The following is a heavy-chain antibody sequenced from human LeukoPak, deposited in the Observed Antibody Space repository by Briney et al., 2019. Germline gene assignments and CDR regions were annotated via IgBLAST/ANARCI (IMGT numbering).Heavy chain of an antibody. CDR2: IWYDGSNK. J-gene: IGHJ6*02. V-gene: IGHV3-33*01. D-gene: IGHD2-15*01. CDR1: GFTFSSYG. Sequence: GGSLRLSXAXSGFTFSSYGMHWVRQAPGKGLEWVAVIWYDGSNKYYADSVKGRFTISRDNSKNTLYLQMNSLRAEDTAVYYCARDGQGVVAATRYYYGMDVWGQGTTVTVSS. CDR3: ARDGQGVVAATRYYYGMDV.